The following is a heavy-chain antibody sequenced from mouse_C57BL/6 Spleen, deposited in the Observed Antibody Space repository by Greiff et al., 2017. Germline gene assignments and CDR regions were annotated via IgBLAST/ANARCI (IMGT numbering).Heavy chain of an antibody. Sequence: EVQLQQSGPGMVKPSQSLSLTCTVTGYSITSGYDWHWIRHFPGNKLEWMGYISYSGSTNYNPSLKSRISITHDTSKNHFFLKLNSVTTEDTATYYCASRTTVVEGFDYWGQGTTLTVSS. CDR2: ISYSGST. CDR1: GYSITSGYD. V-gene: IGHV3-1*01. CDR3: ASRTTVVEGFDY. J-gene: IGHJ2*01. D-gene: IGHD1-1*01.